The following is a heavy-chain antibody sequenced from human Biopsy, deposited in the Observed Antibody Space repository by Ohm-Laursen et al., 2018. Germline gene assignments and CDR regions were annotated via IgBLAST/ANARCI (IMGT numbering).Heavy chain of an antibody. CDR1: GDSISSYY. Sequence: DTLSPTCTVPGDSISSYYWSWIRQPPGKGLQWIGYVYYTGSTDYNPSLQSRVTISVDTSKNHFSLRLRSVTPADTAIYYCARDRGYYSDRTVPGYFDLWGRGTLVTVSS. J-gene: IGHJ2*01. CDR3: ARDRGYYSDRTVPGYFDL. V-gene: IGHV4-59*01. D-gene: IGHD3-22*01. CDR2: VYYTGST.